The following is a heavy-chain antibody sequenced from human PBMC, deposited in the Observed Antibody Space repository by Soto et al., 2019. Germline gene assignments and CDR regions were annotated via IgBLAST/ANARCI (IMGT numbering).Heavy chain of an antibody. V-gene: IGHV4-39*01. Sequence: ETLSLTCTVSSGSIISSNYYWAWIRQPPEKGLEWIATIYYSGSTYYSPSLKSRVTISVDTSKNQFSLRLASVTAADTAVYYCARLDKPGWFDPWGQGTLVTVSS. CDR3: ARLDKPGWFDP. CDR2: IYYSGST. CDR1: SGSIISSNYY. J-gene: IGHJ5*02.